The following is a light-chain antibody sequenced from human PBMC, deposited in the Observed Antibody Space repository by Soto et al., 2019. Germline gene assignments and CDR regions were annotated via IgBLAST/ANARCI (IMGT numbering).Light chain of an antibody. CDR1: QGISSY. CDR3: QQYNTDWT. Sequence: AIRMTQSPSSLSASTGDRVTITCRASQGISSYLAWYQQKPGIAPKLLIYEASNLQSGVPSRFSGSGSGTDFTLTISSLQPDDFATYYCQQYNTDWTFGQGTKVDIK. CDR2: EAS. V-gene: IGKV1-8*01. J-gene: IGKJ1*01.